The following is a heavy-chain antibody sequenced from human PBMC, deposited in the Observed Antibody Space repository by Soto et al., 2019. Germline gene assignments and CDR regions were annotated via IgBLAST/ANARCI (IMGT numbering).Heavy chain of an antibody. Sequence: SETLSLTCAVRGGSLSGYYWDWIRQPPGKGLEWIGEVNHGGTSNYNPSLKSRAIISVDTSKNQFSLKLTSVTAADTAVYFCARGPTTEKVDSWGQGTLVTVSS. CDR2: VNHGGTS. V-gene: IGHV4-34*01. CDR3: ARGPTTEKVDS. J-gene: IGHJ4*02. CDR1: GGSLSGYY.